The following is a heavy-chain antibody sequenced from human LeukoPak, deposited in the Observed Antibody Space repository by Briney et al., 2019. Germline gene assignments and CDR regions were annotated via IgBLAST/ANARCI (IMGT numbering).Heavy chain of an antibody. Sequence: GGSLRLSCAASGFTFSDYYMSWIRQAPGKGLEWVSYISSSGSTIYYADSVKGRFTISRDNAKNSLYLQMNSLRAEDTAVYYCARVPNDFWSGYNFDYWGQGTLVTVSS. CDR1: GFTFSDYY. V-gene: IGHV3-11*04. CDR2: ISSSGSTI. J-gene: IGHJ4*02. D-gene: IGHD3-3*01. CDR3: ARVPNDFWSGYNFDY.